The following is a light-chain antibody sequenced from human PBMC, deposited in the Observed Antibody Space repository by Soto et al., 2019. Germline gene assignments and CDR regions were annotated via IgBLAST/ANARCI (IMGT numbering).Light chain of an antibody. J-gene: IGKJ2*01. Sequence: EVVLTQSPLSLPVTLGQPASISCRSSQSLVYRDGNTHLLWFHQRPGQSPRRLIYKVFNRDFGVPDRFSGSGSGTDFTLTISRVEAEDVGVYYCMQGTHWPYTFGRGTKLEI. CDR3: MQGTHWPYT. CDR2: KVF. V-gene: IGKV2-30*01. CDR1: QSLVYRDGNTH.